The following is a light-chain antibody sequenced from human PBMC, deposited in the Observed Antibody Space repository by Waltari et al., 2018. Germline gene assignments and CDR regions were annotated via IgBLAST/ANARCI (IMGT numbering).Light chain of an antibody. J-gene: IGLJ3*02. CDR2: LEGSGSY. Sequence: QPVLTQSSSASASLGSSVKLTCTLISGHSSYTIPWHQQQPGKAPRYLMKLEGSGSYNKGSGVPDRFSGSSSGADRYLTISNLQSEDEADYYCETWDSNTRVFGGGTKLTVL. CDR1: SGHSSYT. V-gene: IGLV4-60*03. CDR3: ETWDSNTRV.